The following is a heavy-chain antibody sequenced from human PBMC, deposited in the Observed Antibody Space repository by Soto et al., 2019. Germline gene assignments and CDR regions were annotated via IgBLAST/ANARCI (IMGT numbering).Heavy chain of an antibody. D-gene: IGHD6-19*01. CDR1: GFTFSSYS. CDR3: ARDLSIAVAGTRPYYYYGMDV. V-gene: IGHV3-21*01. Sequence: GGSLRLSCAASGFTFSSYSMNWVRQAPGKGLEWVSSISSSSSYIYYADSVKGRFTISRDNAKNSLYLQMNSLRAEDTAVYYCARDLSIAVAGTRPYYYYGMDVWGQGTTVTSP. CDR2: ISSSSSYI. J-gene: IGHJ6*02.